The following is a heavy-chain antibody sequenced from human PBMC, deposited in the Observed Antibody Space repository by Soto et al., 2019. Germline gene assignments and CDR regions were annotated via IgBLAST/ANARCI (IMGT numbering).Heavy chain of an antibody. J-gene: IGHJ3*02. CDR1: GYTFTSYA. CDR2: VIPIFGTA. Sequence: SVRVDCTAAGYTFTSYAMHWVCQAPGQGLEWMGGVIPIFGTANYAQKFQGRVTITADESTSTVYMELSSLRSEDTAVYYCARDLWNYYDSSGYRDDAFDIWGQGTMVTVSS. CDR3: ARDLWNYYDSSGYRDDAFDI. D-gene: IGHD3-22*01. V-gene: IGHV1-69*01.